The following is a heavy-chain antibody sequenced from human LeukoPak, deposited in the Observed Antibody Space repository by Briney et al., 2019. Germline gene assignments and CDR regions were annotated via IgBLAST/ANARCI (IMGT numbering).Heavy chain of an antibody. J-gene: IGHJ4*02. CDR1: GFTFSSYS. D-gene: IGHD1-14*01. V-gene: IGHV3-48*01. CDR2: IRSSSSTI. Sequence: GGSLRLSCAGSGFTFSSYSMNWVRQAPGKGLEWVSYIRSSSSTIYYADSVKGRFTVSRDNAKNTLYLQMNSLRADDTAVYYCAKDSRNLPFDYWGQGTLVTVSS. CDR3: AKDSRNLPFDY.